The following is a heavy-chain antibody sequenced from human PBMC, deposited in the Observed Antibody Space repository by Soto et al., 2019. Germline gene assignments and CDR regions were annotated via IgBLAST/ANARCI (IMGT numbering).Heavy chain of an antibody. J-gene: IGHJ4*02. CDR1: GGSVSSSTYY. CDR2: FYYGGRT. CDR3: ARRGIAVALYS. Sequence: LQLQESGPGLVKPSETLSLSCTVSGGSVSSSTYYWGWIRQPPGKGLEWIGSFYYGGRTYYNPSLPSRGTISGDTSTNQFSLTLSSVTAADTAVYYCARRGIAVALYSWGQGTLVTVSS. V-gene: IGHV4-39*01. D-gene: IGHD6-19*01.